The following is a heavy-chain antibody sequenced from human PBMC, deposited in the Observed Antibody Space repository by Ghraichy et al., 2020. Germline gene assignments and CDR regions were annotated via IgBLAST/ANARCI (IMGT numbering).Heavy chain of an antibody. J-gene: IGHJ4*02. V-gene: IGHV3-53*01. CDR3: ARDTRYHGTYSNY. CDR2: IYIGGST. CDR1: GFSVSSNY. D-gene: IGHD1-26*01. Sequence: LSLTCAASGFSVSSNYMNWVRQAPGKGLEWVSVIYIGGSTDYADSVRGRFTISRDNSKNTVYLQMNSLRADDTAVYYCARDTRYHGTYSNYWGQGTLGTVAS.